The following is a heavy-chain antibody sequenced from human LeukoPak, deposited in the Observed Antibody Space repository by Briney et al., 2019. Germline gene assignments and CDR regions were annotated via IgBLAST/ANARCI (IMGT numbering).Heavy chain of an antibody. CDR2: LSVSGDNT. V-gene: IGHV3-23*01. J-gene: IGHJ3*02. CDR3: ARGYIQPEI. D-gene: IGHD5-24*01. CDR1: GFIFSNEA. Sequence: GGSLRLSCAASGFIFSNEAMTWVRQAPGKGLEWVSSLSVSGDNTYYAGSVKGRFTISRDNSKNTLFLQMSSLRAEDTAVYYCARGYIQPEIWGQGTVVIVSS.